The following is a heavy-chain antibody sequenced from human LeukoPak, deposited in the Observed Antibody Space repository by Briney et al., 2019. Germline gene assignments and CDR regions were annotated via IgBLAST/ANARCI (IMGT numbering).Heavy chain of an antibody. J-gene: IGHJ2*01. CDR2: IYYSGST. CDR3: ARLTNWYFDL. Sequence: SETLSLTCTVSGGSISSSSYYWGWIRQPPGKGLEWIGNIYYSGSTYYNPSLKSRVTISLDTSKNQFSLKLSSETAADTAVYYCARLTNWYFDLWGRGTLVTVSS. CDR1: GGSISSSSYY. V-gene: IGHV4-39*01.